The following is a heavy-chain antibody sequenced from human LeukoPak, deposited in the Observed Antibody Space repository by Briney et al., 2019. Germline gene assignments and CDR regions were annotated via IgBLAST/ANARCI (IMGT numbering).Heavy chain of an antibody. D-gene: IGHD3-10*01. V-gene: IGHV4-34*01. CDR1: GFTFSDYY. Sequence: LRLSCAASGFTFSDYYMSWIRQAPGKGLEWIGEINHSGSTNYNPSLKSRVTISVDTSKNQFSLKLSSVTAADTAVYYCARGDGSGSYYIRAPPPGALDYRGQGTLVTVSS. CDR2: INHSGST. J-gene: IGHJ4*02. CDR3: ARGDGSGSYYIRAPPPGALDY.